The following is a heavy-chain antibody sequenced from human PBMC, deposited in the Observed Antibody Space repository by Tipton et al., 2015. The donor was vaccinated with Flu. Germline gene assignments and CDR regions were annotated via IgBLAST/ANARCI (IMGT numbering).Heavy chain of an antibody. V-gene: IGHV3-7*01. D-gene: IGHD5-18*01. Sequence: SLRLSCAASGFTFSSYWMNWVRQAPGKGLEWVANIKQDGSEKYYMDSVKGRFAISRDDSKNSLYLQMSSLRADDTAVYYCARRARLDASMVTLFDYWGHGTLVTVSS. CDR2: IKQDGSEK. CDR3: ARRARLDASMVTLFDY. J-gene: IGHJ4*01. CDR1: GFTFSSYW.